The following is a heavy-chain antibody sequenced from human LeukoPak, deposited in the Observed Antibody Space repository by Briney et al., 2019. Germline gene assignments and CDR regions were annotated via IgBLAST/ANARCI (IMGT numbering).Heavy chain of an antibody. D-gene: IGHD3-10*01. V-gene: IGHV1-18*01. J-gene: IGHJ4*02. CDR3: ARDYYGSGSH. CDR2: ISAYNGNT. Sequence: ASVNVSCKASGYSFTSNGINWVRQAAGQGLEWMGWISAYNGNTNYAPKLQGRVTMTTDTSTTTAYLELRGLRSDDTAVYYCARDYYGSGSHWGQGTLVTVSS. CDR1: GYSFTSNG.